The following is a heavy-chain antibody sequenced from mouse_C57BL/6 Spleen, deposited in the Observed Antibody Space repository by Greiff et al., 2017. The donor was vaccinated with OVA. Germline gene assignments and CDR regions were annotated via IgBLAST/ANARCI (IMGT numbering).Heavy chain of an antibody. CDR3: ARSVVANFDY. V-gene: IGHV1-69*01. J-gene: IGHJ2*01. CDR2: IDPSDSYT. CDR1: GYTFTSYW. Sequence: QVQLKQPGAELVMPGASVKLSCKASGYTFTSYWMHWVKQRPGQGLEWIGEIDPSDSYTNYNQKFKGKSTLTVDKSSSTAYMQLSSLTSEDSAVYYCARSVVANFDYWGQGTTLTVSS. D-gene: IGHD1-1*01.